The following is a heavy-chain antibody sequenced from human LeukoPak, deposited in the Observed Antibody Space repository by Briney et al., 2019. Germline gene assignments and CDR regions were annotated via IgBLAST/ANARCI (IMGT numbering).Heavy chain of an antibody. CDR1: GYSINNIYY. J-gene: IGHJ4*02. CDR2: IHHSGTT. V-gene: IGHV4-38-2*02. D-gene: IGHD5-18*01. CDR3: ARPPTRGYAYGRSDFDS. Sequence: PSETLSLTCIVSGYSINNIYYWGWIRPPPEKGLEWLGSIHHSGTTYYNPSLKSRVTMSMDTSRNQFSLKLTSVTAADTAVYYCARPPTRGYAYGRSDFDSWGQGTLVTVSS.